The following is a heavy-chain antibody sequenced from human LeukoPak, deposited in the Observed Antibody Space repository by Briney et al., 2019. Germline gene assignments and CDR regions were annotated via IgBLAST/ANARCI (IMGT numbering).Heavy chain of an antibody. CDR3: ARASAGRYYYGMDV. D-gene: IGHD3-10*01. J-gene: IGHJ6*04. CDR2: ISAYNGNT. V-gene: IGHV1-18*04. CDR1: HYTFTSYG. Sequence: APVKVSCTPSHYTFTSYGISWVRQAPGQRVEGRGWISAYNGNTNYAQKLQGEVRMTTDRSTCTDYMDLRSQRSDDTAVYYCARASAGRYYYGMDVWGKGTTVTVSS.